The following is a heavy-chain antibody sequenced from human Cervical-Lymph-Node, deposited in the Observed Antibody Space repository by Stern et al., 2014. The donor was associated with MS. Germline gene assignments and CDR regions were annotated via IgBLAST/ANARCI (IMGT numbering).Heavy chain of an antibody. J-gene: IGHJ4*02. D-gene: IGHD1-1*01. CDR3: VRIGDNGGDAGH. Sequence: QIPLKESGPTLVKPTQTLTLTCTFSGFSLGTSGVGVGWIRQPPGKALEWLAVLYWDDEKAYKPSLKGRLTNTKATPNKQVVHSMTNLDPEDAGTYFGVRIGDNGGDAGHWGQGTRVTVSS. CDR2: LYWDDEK. V-gene: IGHV2-5*04. CDR1: GFSLGTSGVG.